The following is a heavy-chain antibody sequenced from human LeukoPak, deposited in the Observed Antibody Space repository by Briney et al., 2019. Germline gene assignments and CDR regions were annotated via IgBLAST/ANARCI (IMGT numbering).Heavy chain of an antibody. CDR2: IYNDGRT. CDR3: ARVSSSWHFVDY. D-gene: IGHD6-13*01. CDR1: GFTVRSNY. J-gene: IGHJ4*02. V-gene: IGHV3-53*01. Sequence: GGSLRLSCAASGFTVRSNYMSWFRQAPGKGLEWASVIYNDGRTYYADSVKGRFIISKGISKNTLYLQMNSLRVEDTAVYYCARVSSSWHFVDYWGQGTLVTVSS.